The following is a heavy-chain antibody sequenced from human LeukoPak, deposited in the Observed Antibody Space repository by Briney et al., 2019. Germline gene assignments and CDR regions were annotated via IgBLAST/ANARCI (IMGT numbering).Heavy chain of an antibody. J-gene: IGHJ1*01. Sequence: SETLSLTCTVPGGSLNSEYGSWIRQTPGKGLGWVGHIYYRGSTNYNPTLSSRVTISVDTSKNQFSLKLTSVTAADTAVYYCVRVSCSGGTCLFPAWGPGTLVTVSS. CDR2: IYYRGST. CDR1: GGSLNSEY. D-gene: IGHD2-15*01. V-gene: IGHV4-59*01. CDR3: VRVSCSGGTCLFPA.